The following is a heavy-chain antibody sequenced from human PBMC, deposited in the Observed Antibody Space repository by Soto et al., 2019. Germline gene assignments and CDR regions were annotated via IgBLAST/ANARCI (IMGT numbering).Heavy chain of an antibody. CDR1: GYTFTCYY. Sequence: GASVKVSCKASGYTFTCYYMHWVRQAPGQGLEWMGWINPNSGGTNYAQKFQGWVTMTRDTSISTAYMELSRLRSDDTAVYYCARASEDIVPTFDYWGQGTLVTVSS. D-gene: IGHD5-12*01. V-gene: IGHV1-2*04. CDR3: ARASEDIVPTFDY. CDR2: INPNSGGT. J-gene: IGHJ4*02.